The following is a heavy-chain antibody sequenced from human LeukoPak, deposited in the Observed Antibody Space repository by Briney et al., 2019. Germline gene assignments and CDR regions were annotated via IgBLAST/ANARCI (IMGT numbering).Heavy chain of an antibody. Sequence: GGSLRLSCAVAGFTFTAYYTSCIRQAPGKGLEWVSYISSSGSTIYYTDSVKGRFTVSRDNAKNSLYLQMNSLRAEDTAVYYCARGQDYWCYYYKYSCYKGPTVIVSS. J-gene: IGHJ6*03. D-gene: IGHD2-8*02. CDR1: GFTFTAYY. CDR2: ISSSGSTI. V-gene: IGHV3-11*04. CDR3: ARGQDYWCYYYKYS.